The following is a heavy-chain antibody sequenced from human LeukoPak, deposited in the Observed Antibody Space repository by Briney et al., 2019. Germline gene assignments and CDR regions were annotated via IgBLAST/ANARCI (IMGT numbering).Heavy chain of an antibody. Sequence: GGSLRLSCAASGFTFSSYSMNWVRQAPGKGLEWVSSISSSSSYIYYADSVKGRFTISRDNAKNSLYLQMNSLRAEDTAVYCCARDPADGGYCSGGSCYYYYGMDVWGQGTTVTVSS. CDR2: ISSSSSYI. CDR3: ARDPADGGYCSGGSCYYYYGMDV. V-gene: IGHV3-21*01. D-gene: IGHD2-15*01. CDR1: GFTFSSYS. J-gene: IGHJ6*02.